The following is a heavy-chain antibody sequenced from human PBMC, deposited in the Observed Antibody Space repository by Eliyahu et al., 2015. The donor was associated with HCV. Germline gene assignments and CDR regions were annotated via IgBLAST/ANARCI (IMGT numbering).Heavy chain of an antibody. CDR3: ARGSKTYYGSGSYSNNWFDP. V-gene: IGHV4-34*01. CDR1: GGSFSGYY. J-gene: IGHJ5*02. Sequence: QVQLQQWGAGXLXPSETLSLXCAVXGGSFSGYYWSWIRQPPGKGLEWIGEINHSGSTNYNPSLKSRVTISVDTSKNQFSLKLSSVTAADTAVYYCARGSKTYYGSGSYSNNWFDPWGQGTLVTVSS. D-gene: IGHD3-10*01. CDR2: INHSGST.